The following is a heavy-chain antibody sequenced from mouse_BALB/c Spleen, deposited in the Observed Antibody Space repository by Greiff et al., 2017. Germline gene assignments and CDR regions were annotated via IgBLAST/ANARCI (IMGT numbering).Heavy chain of an antibody. Sequence: QVQLQQPGAELVKPGASVKLSCKASGYTFTSYYMYWVKQRPGQGLEWIGGINPSNGGTNFNEKFKSKATLTVDKSSSTAYMQLSSLTSEDSAVYYCTTLLRLRGAMDYWGQGTSVTVSS. V-gene: IGHV1S81*02. J-gene: IGHJ4*01. CDR3: TTLLRLRGAMDY. CDR2: INPSNGGT. D-gene: IGHD1-2*01. CDR1: GYTFTSYY.